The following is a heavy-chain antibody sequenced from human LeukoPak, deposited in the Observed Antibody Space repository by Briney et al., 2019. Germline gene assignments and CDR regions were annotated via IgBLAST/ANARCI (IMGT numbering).Heavy chain of an antibody. CDR3: AKDMKFYPWSVSYYMDV. D-gene: IGHD2-8*02. CDR2: ISYDGSNK. Sequence: PGGSLRLSCAASEFSVGSNYMTWVRQAPGKGLEWVAVISYDGSNKYYADSLQGRFTISRDNSKNTLYLQMNSLRAEDTAVYYCAKDMKFYPWSVSYYMDVWGKGTTVTVSS. CDR1: EFSVGSNY. J-gene: IGHJ6*03. V-gene: IGHV3-30*18.